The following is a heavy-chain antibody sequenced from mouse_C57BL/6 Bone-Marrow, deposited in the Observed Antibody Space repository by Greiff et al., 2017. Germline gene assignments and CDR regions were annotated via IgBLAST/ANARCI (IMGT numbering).Heavy chain of an antibody. V-gene: IGHV1-76*01. CDR2: IYPGSGNT. CDR1: GYTFTDYY. D-gene: IGHD2-2*01. CDR3: AREVKSAMDY. J-gene: IGHJ4*01. Sequence: QVQLKQSGAELVRPGASVKLSCKASGYTFTDYYINWVKQRPGQGLEWIARIYPGSGNTYYNEKFKGKATLTAEKSSSTAYMQLSSLTSEDSAVYFCAREVKSAMDYWGQGTSVTVSS.